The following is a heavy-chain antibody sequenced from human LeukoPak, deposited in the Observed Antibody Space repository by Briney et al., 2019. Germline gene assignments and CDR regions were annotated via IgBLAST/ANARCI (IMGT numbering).Heavy chain of an antibody. CDR3: ARDWELRWGQGAFDY. V-gene: IGHV1-2*02. Sequence: ASVKVSCKASGYTFTSYDINWVRQATGQGLEWMGWINPRSGETHYAQKFQGRVTLTRDTAVTTAYMELTRLTSDDTAVYYCARDWELRWGQGAFDYWGQGSLVTVSS. CDR1: GYTFTSYD. D-gene: IGHD1-26*01. CDR2: INPRSGET. J-gene: IGHJ4*02.